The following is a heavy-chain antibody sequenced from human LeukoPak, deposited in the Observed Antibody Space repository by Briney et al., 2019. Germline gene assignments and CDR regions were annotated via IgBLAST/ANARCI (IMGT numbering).Heavy chain of an antibody. V-gene: IGHV5-51*01. CDR2: IYPGDSDT. D-gene: IGHD3-9*01. CDR1: GYGFTSYW. J-gene: IGHJ3*02. CDR3: ARSVMTGYYFDAFDI. Sequence: GESLKISFKGSGYGFTSYWIGWVRQMPGKGLEWMGIIYPGDSDTRYSPSFQGQVTISADRSISTAYLQWSSLKASDTAMYYCARSVMTGYYFDAFDIWGQGTMVTVSS.